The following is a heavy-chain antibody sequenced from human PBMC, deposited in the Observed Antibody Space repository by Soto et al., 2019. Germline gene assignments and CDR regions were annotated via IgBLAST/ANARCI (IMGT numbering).Heavy chain of an antibody. V-gene: IGHV3-74*01. J-gene: IGHJ4*02. CDR1: GFTFSSYW. CDR3: GRDRTKIIDY. CDR2: INGDGSST. D-gene: IGHD1-1*01. Sequence: GGSLRLSCAASGFTFSSYWMYWVRQAPGKGLVWVSRINGDGSSTGYADSVRGRFTISRDNAKNTLYLQMNSLGYEDTAVYYCGRDRTKIIDYWGQGTLVTVSS.